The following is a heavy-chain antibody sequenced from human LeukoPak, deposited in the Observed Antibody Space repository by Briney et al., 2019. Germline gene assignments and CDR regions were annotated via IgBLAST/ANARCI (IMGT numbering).Heavy chain of an antibody. CDR3: ARHGTSKYCSSTSCYEAYWFDP. V-gene: IGHV4-39*01. Sequence: AETLSLTCTVSGGSISSSSYYWGWIRQPPGKGLEWIGSIYYSGSTYYNPSLKSRVTISVDTSKNQFSLKPSSVTAADTAVYYCARHGTSKYCSSTSCYEAYWFDPWGQGTLVTVSS. CDR2: IYYSGST. J-gene: IGHJ5*02. D-gene: IGHD2-2*01. CDR1: GGSISSSSYY.